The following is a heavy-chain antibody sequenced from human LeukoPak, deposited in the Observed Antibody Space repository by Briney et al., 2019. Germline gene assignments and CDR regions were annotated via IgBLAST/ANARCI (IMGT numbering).Heavy chain of an antibody. V-gene: IGHV3-30*02. Sequence: GGSLRLSCAASGFTFSSYAMSWARQAPGKGLEWVAFIRYDGSKKYYADSVKGRFTISRDNSKNTLYLQMNSLRAEDTAVYYCAKDKYTPFDYWGQGTLVTVSS. J-gene: IGHJ4*02. CDR1: GFTFSSYA. D-gene: IGHD2-2*02. CDR3: AKDKYTPFDY. CDR2: IRYDGSKK.